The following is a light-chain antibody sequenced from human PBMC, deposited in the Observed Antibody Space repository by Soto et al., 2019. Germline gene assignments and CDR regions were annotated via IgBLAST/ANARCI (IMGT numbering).Light chain of an antibody. J-gene: IGLJ3*02. Sequence: QSVLTQPPSVSGAPGQRVTISCTGSSSNIGAGYNVHWYQQVPGTAPKLLIYGDSNRPSGVPDRFSGSKSGTSASLAITGLQAEDEADYYCQSYDSSLSGWLFGGGIKVTVL. CDR3: QSYDSSLSGWL. CDR1: SSNIGAGYN. V-gene: IGLV1-40*01. CDR2: GDS.